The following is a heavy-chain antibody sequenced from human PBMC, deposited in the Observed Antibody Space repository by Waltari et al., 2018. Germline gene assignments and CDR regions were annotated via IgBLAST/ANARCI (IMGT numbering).Heavy chain of an antibody. Sequence: GKGLELIGEINHSGSTNYNPSLKSRVTISVDTSKNQFSLKLSSVTAADTAVYYCARGPDWDSGYDGPFDYWGQGTLVTVSS. D-gene: IGHD5-12*01. CDR3: ARGPDWDSGYDGPFDY. J-gene: IGHJ4*02. CDR2: INHSGST. V-gene: IGHV4-34*01.